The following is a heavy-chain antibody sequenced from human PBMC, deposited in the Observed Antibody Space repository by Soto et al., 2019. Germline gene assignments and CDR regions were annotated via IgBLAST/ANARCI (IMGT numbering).Heavy chain of an antibody. D-gene: IGHD6-13*01. Sequence: EVQLVTSGGGLVEPGGSLKLSCVDSGFTFSSYWMSWVRQAPVKGLEWVGNIKQDGSEENYVDSLKGRFTISRDNAKNSMYLQMNSLRAEDTAVYYCARIAATGRGWDVWGQGTTVVVSS. J-gene: IGHJ6*02. CDR1: GFTFSSYW. CDR2: IKQDGSEE. CDR3: ARIAATGRGWDV. V-gene: IGHV3-7*01.